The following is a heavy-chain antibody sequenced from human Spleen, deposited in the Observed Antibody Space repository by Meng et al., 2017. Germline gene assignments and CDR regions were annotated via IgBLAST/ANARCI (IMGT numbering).Heavy chain of an antibody. CDR2: INPSGGST. J-gene: IGHJ4*02. CDR1: GYTFTSYY. CDR3: ARELPNVFDY. V-gene: IGHV1-46*03. Sequence: QVQLVRSGDEVKKPGASLKVSCKASGYTFTSYYMHWVRQAPGQGLEWMEIINPSGGSTSYAQKFQGRVTMTRDTSTSTVYMELSSLRSEDTAGYYCARELPNVFDYWGQGTLVTVSS.